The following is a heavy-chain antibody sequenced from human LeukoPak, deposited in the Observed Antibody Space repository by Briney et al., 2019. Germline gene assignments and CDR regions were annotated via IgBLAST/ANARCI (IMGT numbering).Heavy chain of an antibody. CDR3: ACLTTADAFDI. CDR2: IYDSGST. D-gene: IGHD3-22*01. J-gene: IGHJ3*02. V-gene: IGHV4-59*01. Sequence: NPSETLSLTCTVSGGSISSYYWSWIRQPPGKGLEWIGYIYDSGSTNYNPSLKSRVTISVDTSKNQFSLKLSSVTAADTAVYCCACLTTADAFDIWGQGTMVTVSS. CDR1: GGSISSYY.